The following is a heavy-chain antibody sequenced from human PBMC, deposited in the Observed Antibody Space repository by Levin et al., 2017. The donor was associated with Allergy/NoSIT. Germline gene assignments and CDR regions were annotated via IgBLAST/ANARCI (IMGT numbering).Heavy chain of an antibody. Sequence: PEASVKVSCKASGYTFTGYYMHWVRQAPGQGLEWMGWINPNTGGTNYAQKFQGRVTMTRDTSIITAYMELSSLRSDDTAVYYCVRGNSGWYHFDYWGQGPLVTVSS. J-gene: IGHJ4*02. V-gene: IGHV1-2*02. D-gene: IGHD6-19*01. CDR3: VRGNSGWYHFDY. CDR1: GYTFTGYY. CDR2: INPNTGGT.